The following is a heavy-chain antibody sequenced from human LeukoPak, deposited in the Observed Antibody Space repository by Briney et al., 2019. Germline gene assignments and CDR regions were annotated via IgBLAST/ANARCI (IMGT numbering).Heavy chain of an antibody. J-gene: IGHJ4*02. D-gene: IGHD3-16*01. Sequence: ASVKVSCKASGYTFTGYYMHWVRQAPGQGLEWMGWINPNSGGTNYAQKFQGRVTMTRDTSISTAYMELSRLRSDDTAVYFCARVVSGGVIWAYWGQGTLVTVSS. CDR1: GYTFTGYY. CDR3: ARVVSGGVIWAY. V-gene: IGHV1-2*02. CDR2: INPNSGGT.